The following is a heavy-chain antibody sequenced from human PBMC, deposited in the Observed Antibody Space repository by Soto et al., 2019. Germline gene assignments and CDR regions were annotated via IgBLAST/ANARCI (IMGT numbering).Heavy chain of an antibody. CDR2: VIHFGYT. J-gene: IGHJ4*02. CDR1: GASISNENW. V-gene: IGHV4-4*02. Sequence: QVQLQESGPGLVKPSETLSLTCVVSGASISNENWWSWVRQSPGEGLEWIGEVIHFGYTNYNPSLKGRATISIYTSKNHLSLTLSPLTAADTAVYYCARHGAYYFGYWGLGSLVTVSS. CDR3: ARHGAYYFGY. D-gene: IGHD3-16*01.